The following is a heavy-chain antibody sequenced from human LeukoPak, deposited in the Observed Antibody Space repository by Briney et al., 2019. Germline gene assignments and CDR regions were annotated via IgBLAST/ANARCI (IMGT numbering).Heavy chain of an antibody. V-gene: IGHV4-39*01. CDR2: IYYSGST. J-gene: IGHJ4*02. Sequence: SETLSLTCTVSGGSISSSSYYWGWIRQPPGKGLEWIGSIYYSGSTIYNPSLKSRVTISVDTSKNQFSLRLSSVTAADTAVYYCAVPQTSREYCFDYWGQGTLVTVSS. D-gene: IGHD3-10*01. CDR1: GGSISSSSYY. CDR3: AVPQTSREYCFDY.